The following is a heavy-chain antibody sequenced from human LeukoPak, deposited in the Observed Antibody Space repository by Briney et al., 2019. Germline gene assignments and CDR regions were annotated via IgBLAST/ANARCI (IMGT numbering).Heavy chain of an antibody. D-gene: IGHD3-3*02. CDR1: GHTFPSYD. J-gene: IGHJ6*03. CDR2: MNPNSGNT. CDR3: ARGGLAYYYYYYMDV. V-gene: IGHV1-8*03. Sequence: VASVKVSCKASGHTFPSYDINWVRQATGQGLEWMGWMNPNSGNTGYAQKFQGRVTITRNTSISTAYMELSSLRSEDTAVYYCARGGLAYYYYYYMDVWGKGTTVTISS.